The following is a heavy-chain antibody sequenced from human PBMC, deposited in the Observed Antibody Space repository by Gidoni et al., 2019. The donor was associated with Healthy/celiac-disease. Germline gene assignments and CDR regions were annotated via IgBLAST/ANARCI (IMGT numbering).Heavy chain of an antibody. V-gene: IGHV4-59*01. CDR3: ARNSGALGFYYYYYGMDV. CDR1: GGSISSYY. J-gene: IGHJ6*02. CDR2: IYYSGGT. D-gene: IGHD2-15*01. Sequence: QVQLQESGPGLVKPSETLSLTCTVSGGSISSYYWSWIRQPPGKGLEWIGYIYYSGGTNYNPSLKSRVTISVDTSKNQFSLKLSSVTAADTAVYYCARNSGALGFYYYYYGMDVWGQGTTVTVSS.